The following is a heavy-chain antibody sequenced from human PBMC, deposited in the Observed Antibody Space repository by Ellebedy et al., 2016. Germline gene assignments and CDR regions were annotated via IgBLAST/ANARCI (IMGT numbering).Heavy chain of an antibody. V-gene: IGHV4-59*06. Sequence: SETLSLTCTVSGGSISSYYWSWIRQPPGKGLEWIGYIYYSGSTYYNPSLKSRVTISVDTSKNQFSLKLSSVTAADTAVYYCARSQGVGQQLVLGWFDPWGQGTLVTVSS. D-gene: IGHD6-13*01. J-gene: IGHJ5*02. CDR2: IYYSGST. CDR1: GGSISSYY. CDR3: ARSQGVGQQLVLGWFDP.